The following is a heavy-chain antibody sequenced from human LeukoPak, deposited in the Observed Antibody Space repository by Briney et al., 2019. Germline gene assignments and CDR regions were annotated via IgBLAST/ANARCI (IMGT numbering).Heavy chain of an antibody. CDR1: GFTFSSYA. Sequence: PGGSLRLSCAASGFTFSSYAMHWVRQAPGKGLEWVAVLSYDGNKKYYADSVKGRFTISRDNSKNTLYLQMNSLRAEDTAVYYCARGRWLQARGPSFDYWGQGTLVTVSS. CDR3: ARGRWLQARGPSFDY. CDR2: LSYDGNKK. D-gene: IGHD5-24*01. J-gene: IGHJ4*02. V-gene: IGHV3-30-3*01.